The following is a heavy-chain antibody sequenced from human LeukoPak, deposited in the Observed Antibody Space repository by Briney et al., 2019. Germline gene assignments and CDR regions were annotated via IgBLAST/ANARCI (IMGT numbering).Heavy chain of an antibody. Sequence: SETLSLTCTVSGGSISSYYWSWIRQPAGKGLEWVGRIYTSGSTNYNPSLKSRVTMSVDTSKIQFSLKLSSVTAADTAVYYCARSGYDRYYYYMDVWGKGTTVTVSS. D-gene: IGHD5-12*01. CDR2: IYTSGST. V-gene: IGHV4-4*07. CDR3: ARSGYDRYYYYMDV. J-gene: IGHJ6*03. CDR1: GGSISSYY.